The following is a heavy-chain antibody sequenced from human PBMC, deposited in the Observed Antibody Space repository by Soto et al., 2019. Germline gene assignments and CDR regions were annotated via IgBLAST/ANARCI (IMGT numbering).Heavy chain of an antibody. J-gene: IGHJ6*02. CDR2: IYYSGST. D-gene: IGHD2-2*01. CDR3: ARLGADAYYYCYGMDV. CDR1: GGSISSSSYY. Sequence: SETLSLTCTVSGGSISSSSYYWGWIRQPPGKGLEWIGSIYYSGSTYYNPSLKSRVTISVDTSKNQFSLKVSSVTAADTAVYYCARLGADAYYYCYGMDVWGQGTTVTVSS. V-gene: IGHV4-39*01.